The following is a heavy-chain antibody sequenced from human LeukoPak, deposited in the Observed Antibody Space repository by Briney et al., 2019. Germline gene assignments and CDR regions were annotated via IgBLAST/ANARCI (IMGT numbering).Heavy chain of an antibody. Sequence: SETLSLTCAVYGGSFSGYYWSWIRQPPGKGLEWIGEINHSGSTNYNPSLKSRVTISVDTSKNQFSLKLSSVTAADTAVYYCAREWCTNGVCPDYYYYYYMDVWGKGTTVTVSS. D-gene: IGHD2-8*01. V-gene: IGHV4-34*01. CDR3: AREWCTNGVCPDYYYYYYMDV. CDR1: GGSFSGYY. CDR2: INHSGST. J-gene: IGHJ6*03.